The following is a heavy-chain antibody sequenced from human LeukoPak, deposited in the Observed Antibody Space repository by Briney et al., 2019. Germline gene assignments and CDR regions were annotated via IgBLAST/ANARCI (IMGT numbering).Heavy chain of an antibody. V-gene: IGHV6-1*01. Sequence: SQTLSLTYAICGDSVSSNSAAGHWIRQSPSRGLEWLGRTYYRSNWYNDYAVSVKSRMTINPDISKNQFSLQLNSVTPEDTAVYYCARDREAHLDYWGQGTLVTVSS. CDR3: ARDREAHLDY. CDR1: GDSVSSNSAA. J-gene: IGHJ4*02. CDR2: TYYRSNWYN.